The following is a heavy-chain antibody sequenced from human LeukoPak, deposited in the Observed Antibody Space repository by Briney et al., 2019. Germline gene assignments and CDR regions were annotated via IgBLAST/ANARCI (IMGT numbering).Heavy chain of an antibody. V-gene: IGHV3-23*01. Sequence: GGSLRLSCAASGFTFSSYALSWVRQAPGKGLEWVSAISGSGGSTYYADSVKGRFTISRDNSKNTLYLQMNSLRGEDTAVYYCAKAVSGYDSVWGQGTLVTVSS. J-gene: IGHJ4*02. CDR2: ISGSGGST. CDR3: AKAVSGYDSV. D-gene: IGHD5-12*01. CDR1: GFTFSSYA.